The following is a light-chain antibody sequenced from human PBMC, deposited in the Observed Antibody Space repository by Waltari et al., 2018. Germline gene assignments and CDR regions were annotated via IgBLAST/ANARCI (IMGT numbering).Light chain of an antibody. CDR3: SSYTSTSSVVL. J-gene: IGLJ2*01. Sequence: QSALTQPASVSGSPGQSITISCTGTSSAVGDFKYFPWYQRHPGKAPKALVYAVNIRPSGVSNRFSGSTSGNTASLTISGLQAEDEADYYCSSYTSTSSVVLFGGGTKLTVL. V-gene: IGLV2-14*01. CDR2: AVN. CDR1: SSAVGDFKY.